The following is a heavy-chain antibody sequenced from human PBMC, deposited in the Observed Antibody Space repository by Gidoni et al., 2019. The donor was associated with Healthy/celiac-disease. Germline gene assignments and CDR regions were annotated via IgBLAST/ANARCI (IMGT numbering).Heavy chain of an antibody. V-gene: IGHV4-4*07. CDR1: GGSISSYY. D-gene: IGHD3-22*01. CDR3: ARVDYDSSGSYYFDY. Sequence: QVQLQESGPGLVKPSETLSLTCPVSGGSISSYYWSWIRQPAGKGLEWIGRIYTSGSTNYNPSLKSRVTMSVDTSKNQFSLKLSSVTAADTAVYYCARVDYDSSGSYYFDYWGQGTLVTVSS. J-gene: IGHJ4*02. CDR2: IYTSGST.